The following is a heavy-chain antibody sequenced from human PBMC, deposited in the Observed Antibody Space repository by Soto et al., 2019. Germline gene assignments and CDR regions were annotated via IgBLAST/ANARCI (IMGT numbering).Heavy chain of an antibody. Sequence: QVQLQQWGAGLLKPSETLSLTCGVYGGSFSDYYWSWIRQPPGKGLEWIGKISHSGSTNYNPSLKIRITISVDTSKHPFSLQLRSVTVADSAVYYCAIRYSSSSKYFHHRRQGTLVTVSS. CDR2: ISHSGST. J-gene: IGHJ1*01. CDR3: AIRYSSSSKYFHH. CDR1: GGSFSDYY. V-gene: IGHV4-34*01. D-gene: IGHD6-13*01.